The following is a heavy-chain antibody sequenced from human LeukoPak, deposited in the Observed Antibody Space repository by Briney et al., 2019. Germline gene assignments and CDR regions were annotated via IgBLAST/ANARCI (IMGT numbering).Heavy chain of an antibody. V-gene: IGHV3-48*01. CDR3: AGGDYNLTGFDP. CDR1: GFNFSIYS. CDR2: ITRSSTTI. J-gene: IGHJ5*02. Sequence: GGSLRLSCAASGFNFSIYSMNWVLQAPGKGLEWVPYITRSSTTIYYAGSVKGRFTISRDNAKNSLYLQMNSLRVEDTAIYYCAGGDYNLTGFDPWGQGTLVTVSS. D-gene: IGHD3-9*01.